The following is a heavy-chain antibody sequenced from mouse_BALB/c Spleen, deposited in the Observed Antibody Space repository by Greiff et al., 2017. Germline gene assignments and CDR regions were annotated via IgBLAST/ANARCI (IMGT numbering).Heavy chain of an antibody. CDR3: ARVAPYAMDY. CDR1: GFTFSSYA. V-gene: IGHV5-6-5*01. J-gene: IGHJ4*01. CDR2: ISSGGST. Sequence: EVQRVESGGGLVKPGGSLKLSCAASGFTFSSYAMSWVRQTPEKRLEWVASISSGGSTYYPDSVKGRFTISRDNARNILYLQMSSLRSEDTAMYYCARVAPYAMDYWGQGTSVTVSS. D-gene: IGHD6-1*01.